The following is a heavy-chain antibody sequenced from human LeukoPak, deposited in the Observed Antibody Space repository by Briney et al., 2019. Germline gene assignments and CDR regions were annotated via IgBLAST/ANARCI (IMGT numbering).Heavy chain of an antibody. Sequence: TGGSLRLSCAASGFTFSSYAMGWVRQAPGKGLEGVSGISGSGGSTYDADSVKGRFTISRDNSKNTLYLQMNSLRAEDTAVYYCASQARVSMIVVVDYWGQGTLVTVSS. J-gene: IGHJ4*02. D-gene: IGHD3-22*01. CDR3: ASQARVSMIVVVDY. CDR2: ISGSGGST. CDR1: GFTFSSYA. V-gene: IGHV3-23*01.